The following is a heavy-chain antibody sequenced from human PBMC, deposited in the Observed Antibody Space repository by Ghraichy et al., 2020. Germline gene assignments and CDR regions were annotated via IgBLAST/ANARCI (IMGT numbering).Heavy chain of an antibody. CDR2: INHSGST. V-gene: IGHV4-34*01. J-gene: IGHJ5*02. D-gene: IGHD3-10*01. CDR3: ATYGSGSYYKRGNWFDP. Sequence: SETLSLTCAVYGGSFSGYYWSWIRQPPGKGLEWIGEINHSGSTNYNPFLKSRVTISVETSKNQFSLKLSSVTAADTAVYYCATYGSGSYYKRGNWFDPWGQGTLVTVSS. CDR1: GGSFSGYY.